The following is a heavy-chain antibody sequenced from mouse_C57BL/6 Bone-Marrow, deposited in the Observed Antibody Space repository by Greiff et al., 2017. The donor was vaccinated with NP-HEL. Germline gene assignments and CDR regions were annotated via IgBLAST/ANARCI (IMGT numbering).Heavy chain of an antibody. CDR3: ARGDYGSSRFGYDMDN. Sequence: VQLQQSGAELVKPGASVKISCKASGYAFSSYWMNWVKERPGKGLEWIGQIYPGDGDTKYNGKFKGKATLTADKSSSTAYMQVSSLTSEDSAVDFCARGDYGSSRFGYDMDNWGQGTSVTVSS. V-gene: IGHV1-80*01. D-gene: IGHD1-1*01. CDR1: GYAFSSYW. J-gene: IGHJ4*01. CDR2: IYPGDGDT.